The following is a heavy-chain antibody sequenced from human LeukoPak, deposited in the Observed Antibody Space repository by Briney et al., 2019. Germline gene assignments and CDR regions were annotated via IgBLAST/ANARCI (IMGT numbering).Heavy chain of an antibody. V-gene: IGHV1-46*01. CDR3: ARATVVMFYFYY. Sequence: ASVKVSCKASGGTFSSYVISWVRQAPGQGLEWIGIINPNGGSTSYAQKFQGRVTLTSDTSTSTVYMELTSLRSEDTAVYYCARATVVMFYFYYWGQGTLVTVSS. CDR1: GGTFSSYV. J-gene: IGHJ4*02. CDR2: INPNGGST. D-gene: IGHD4-23*01.